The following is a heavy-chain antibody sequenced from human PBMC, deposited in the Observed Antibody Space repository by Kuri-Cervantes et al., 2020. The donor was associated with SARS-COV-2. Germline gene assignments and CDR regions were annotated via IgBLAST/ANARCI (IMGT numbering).Heavy chain of an antibody. CDR1: GGSFSGSYS. D-gene: IGHD3-10*01. CDR2: IYHSGST. V-gene: IGHV4-30-2*01. CDR3: ASGSFGSNDF. J-gene: IGHJ4*02. Sequence: SCAVSGGSFSGSYSWSWIRQPPGKGLEWIGYIYHSGSTYYNLSLKSRVTISGDKSKNQFSLRLTSVTAADTAVYYCASGSFGSNDFWGQGTLVTVSS.